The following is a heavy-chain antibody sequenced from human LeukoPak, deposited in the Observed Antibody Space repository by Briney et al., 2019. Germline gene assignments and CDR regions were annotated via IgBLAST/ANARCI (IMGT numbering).Heavy chain of an antibody. V-gene: IGHV1-2*02. CDR3: ARDLDYYGSGSFFNI. CDR1: GYTLTDYY. Sequence: SSVQVSCKASGYTLTDYYMHWVRQAPGQGLEWMGWISPNSGGTNYAQKFKGRVTMTRGTSITTAYMELSRLRSDDTAVYYCARDLDYYGSGSFFNIWGQGTMVTVSS. CDR2: ISPNSGGT. J-gene: IGHJ3*02. D-gene: IGHD3-10*01.